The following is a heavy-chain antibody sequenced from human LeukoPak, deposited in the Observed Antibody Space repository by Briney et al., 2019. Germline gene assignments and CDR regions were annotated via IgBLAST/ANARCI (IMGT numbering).Heavy chain of an antibody. J-gene: IGHJ3*01. Sequence: ASVKVSCKASGYTFKNYDINWVRQAPGQGLEWMAWMNPNNDNAGSAQKFQGRVTMTRDTSINTAYMELSSLRCDDTGVYYCARAAAGGDDPFDVWGQGSLIIVSS. V-gene: IGHV1-8*01. CDR3: ARAAAGGDDPFDV. CDR1: GYTFKNYD. D-gene: IGHD6-25*01. CDR2: MNPNNDNA.